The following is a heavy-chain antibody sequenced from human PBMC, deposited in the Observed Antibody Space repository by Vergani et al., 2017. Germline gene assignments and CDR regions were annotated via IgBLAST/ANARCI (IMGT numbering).Heavy chain of an antibody. CDR1: GDSITSRLDY. CDR2: VSHSGDT. Sequence: QLQLQESGPGLVKPSETLSLTCSVSGDSITSRLDYWGWIRQTPGKGLEWISSVSHSGDTYFNPSLKGRVSISMDTSKNYFFLTLSSVTAADTAMYYCARRSSSYYFDIWGQGVLITVSS. V-gene: IGHV4-39*02. CDR3: ARRSSSYYFDI. D-gene: IGHD3-22*01. J-gene: IGHJ5*02.